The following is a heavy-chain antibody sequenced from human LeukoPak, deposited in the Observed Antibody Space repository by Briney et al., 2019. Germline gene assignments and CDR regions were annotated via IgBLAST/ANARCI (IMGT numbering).Heavy chain of an antibody. J-gene: IGHJ4*02. V-gene: IGHV3-23*01. Sequence: QPGGSLRLSCAASGFTFSSYAMSWVRQAPGKGLEWVSAISGSGGSTYYADSVKGRFTIPRDNSKNTLYLQMNSLRADDTAVHYCAKDCYYGDSRVGLLDYWGQGTLVTVSS. CDR1: GFTFSSYA. CDR2: ISGSGGST. CDR3: AKDCYYGDSRVGLLDY. D-gene: IGHD4-17*01.